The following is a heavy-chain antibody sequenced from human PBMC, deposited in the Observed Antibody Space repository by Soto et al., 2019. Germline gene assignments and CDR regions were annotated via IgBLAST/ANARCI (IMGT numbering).Heavy chain of an antibody. Sequence: QVQLVQSGAEVMKPGASVKVSCKASGNTFTTYAVHWVRQAPGQGLEYMGWIDTGSGDTRYSQKFQARITITRDTSASTAYLDLNSLTFEDTAVYYCARLGLSSHRDWGPGTLVTVSS. CDR1: GNTFTTYA. CDR2: IDTGSGDT. V-gene: IGHV1-3*04. CDR3: ARLGLSSHRD. D-gene: IGHD2-15*01. J-gene: IGHJ4*02.